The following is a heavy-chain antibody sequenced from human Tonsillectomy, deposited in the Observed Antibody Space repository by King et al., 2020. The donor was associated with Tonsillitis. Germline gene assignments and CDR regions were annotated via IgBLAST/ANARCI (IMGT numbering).Heavy chain of an antibody. CDR2: IIPIFGKK. CDR1: RGTLSSYA. Sequence: QLVQSGAEVKKPGSSVKVSCKTSRGTLSSYAFSWVRQAPGQGLEWVGGIIPIFGKKKYPQTFQARVTITADEPTSAVYMELSRLRSEDTAINFCASCVAYCDGDCYTDLKYWGQGTLVTVSS. J-gene: IGHJ4*02. D-gene: IGHD2-21*02. V-gene: IGHV1-69*01. CDR3: ASCVAYCDGDCYTDLKY.